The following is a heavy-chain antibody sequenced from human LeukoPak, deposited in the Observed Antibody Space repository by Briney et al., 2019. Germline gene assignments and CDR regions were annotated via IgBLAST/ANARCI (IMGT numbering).Heavy chain of an antibody. J-gene: IGHJ5*02. CDR1: GGTFSSYA. CDR3: ARGSSSWYFSPYNWFDP. CDR2: IIPIFGTA. V-gene: IGHV1-69*05. D-gene: IGHD6-13*01. Sequence: SVKVSCKASGGTFSSYAISWVRQAPGQGLEWMGRIIPIFGTANYAQKFQGRVTITTDESTSTAYMELSSLRSEDTAVYYCARGSSSWYFSPYNWFDPWGQGTLVTVSS.